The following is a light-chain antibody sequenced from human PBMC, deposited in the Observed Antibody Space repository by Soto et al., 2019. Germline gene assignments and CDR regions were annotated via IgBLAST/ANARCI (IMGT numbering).Light chain of an antibody. CDR3: SSYASSHTPVV. V-gene: IGLV2-14*01. CDR2: VNS. J-gene: IGLJ1*01. CDR1: SSNVGGGYD. Sequence: QSALTQPASVSGAPGQRVTISCTGTSSNVGGGYDVSWYQQHPEKAPKLLIYVNSNRPSGVPDRFSGSKSGNTASLTISGLQAEDEADYYCSSYASSHTPVVFGAGTKLTVL.